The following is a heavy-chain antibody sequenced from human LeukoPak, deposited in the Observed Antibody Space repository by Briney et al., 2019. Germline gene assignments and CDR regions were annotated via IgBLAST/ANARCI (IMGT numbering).Heavy chain of an antibody. D-gene: IGHD2-15*01. CDR1: GYTFTGYY. J-gene: IGHJ5*02. CDR2: INPNSGGT. CDR3: ARAHCSGGSCYSRLQFDP. V-gene: IGHV1-2*06. Sequence: ASVKVSCKASGYTFTGYYMHWVRQAPGQGREGMGRINPNSGGTNYAQKFQGRVTITRDTSISTAYMELSRLRSDDTAVYYCARAHCSGGSCYSRLQFDPWGQGTLVTVSS.